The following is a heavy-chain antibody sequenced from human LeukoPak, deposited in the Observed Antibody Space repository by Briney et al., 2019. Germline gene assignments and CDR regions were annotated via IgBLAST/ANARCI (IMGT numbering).Heavy chain of an antibody. V-gene: IGHV1-46*01. CDR3: ARDLNYYDSSGYYYRYFDY. D-gene: IGHD3-22*01. CDR1: GYTFTNYY. Sequence: ASVKVSCKASGYTFTNYYMHWVRQAPGQGLEWMGIINPSGGSTSYAQKFQGRVTMTRDTSTSTVYMELSSLRSEDTAVYYCARDLNYYDSSGYYYRYFDYWGQGTLVTVSS. J-gene: IGHJ4*02. CDR2: INPSGGST.